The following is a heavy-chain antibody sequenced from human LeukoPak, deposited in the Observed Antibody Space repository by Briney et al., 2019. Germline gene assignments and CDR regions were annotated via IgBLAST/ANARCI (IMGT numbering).Heavy chain of an antibody. V-gene: IGHV4-39*01. CDR2: IYYSGST. Sequence: SGTLTLTCTVSGGSISSSSYYWGWIRQPPGKGLEWLVRIYYSGSTYYNPSIKSRVTISVDTSKNQFSLKLSTVTAADTAVYYCASPIQYSSGCWDYWGQGTLVTVSS. J-gene: IGHJ4*02. D-gene: IGHD6-19*01. CDR3: ASPIQYSSGCWDY. CDR1: GGSISSSSYY.